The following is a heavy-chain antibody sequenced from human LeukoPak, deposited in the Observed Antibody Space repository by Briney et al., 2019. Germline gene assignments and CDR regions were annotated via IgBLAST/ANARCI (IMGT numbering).Heavy chain of an antibody. D-gene: IGHD3-22*01. J-gene: IGHJ4*02. CDR3: ARERSGYSLFDY. Sequence: SETLSLTCTVSGYSISSGYYWGWIRQPPGKGLEWIGSIYHSGSTYYNPSLKSRVTVSVDTSKNQFSLKLSSVTAADTAVYYCARERSGYSLFDYWGQGTLVTVSS. V-gene: IGHV4-38-2*02. CDR1: GYSISSGYY. CDR2: IYHSGST.